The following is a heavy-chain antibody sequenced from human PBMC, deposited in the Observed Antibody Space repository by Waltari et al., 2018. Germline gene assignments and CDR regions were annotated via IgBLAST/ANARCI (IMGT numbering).Heavy chain of an antibody. CDR3: ARAAYSMTTTSAVEF. J-gene: IGHJ3*01. D-gene: IGHD5-12*01. Sequence: QVQLQESGPGLVKPSETLSLTCAVSGYSISSGYYWGWIRQPPGKGLVWIGSIYHSGSTSTHPSRRSRVTMSVHASKNQCSLKRTTVAAGDTTVDYCARAAYSMTTTSAVEFWGQETMVTVSS. CDR1: GYSISSGYY. V-gene: IGHV4-38-2*01. CDR2: IYHSGST.